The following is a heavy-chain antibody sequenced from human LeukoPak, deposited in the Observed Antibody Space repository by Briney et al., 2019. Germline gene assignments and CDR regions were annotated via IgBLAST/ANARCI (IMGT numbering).Heavy chain of an antibody. CDR3: AKDLSRAVAADWFDP. Sequence: PGGSLRLSCAASGFTFSNYDMSWVRQAPGKGLEWVSSISDSGGSTYYADSEKGRFTISRDNSKNTLYLQMTNLRAADTAVYYCAKDLSRAVAADWFDPWDQGSLVTVSS. V-gene: IGHV3-23*01. CDR2: ISDSGGST. D-gene: IGHD6-19*01. CDR1: GFTFSNYD. J-gene: IGHJ5*02.